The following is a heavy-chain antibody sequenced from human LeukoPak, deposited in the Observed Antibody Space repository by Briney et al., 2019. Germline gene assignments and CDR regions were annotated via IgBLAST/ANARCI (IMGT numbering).Heavy chain of an antibody. V-gene: IGHV3-48*02. D-gene: IGHD3-10*01. CDR2: INGGSYTI. Sequence: GGSLRLSCAASGFTFSAYSMNWGRQAPGKGLEWVSYINGGSYTIYYADSVKGRFTISRDNAKNSLSLQMNSLRDEDTAVYYCARELVYDGSGSYSPSYYYSGMDVWGQGTTVTVS. CDR3: ARELVYDGSGSYSPSYYYSGMDV. J-gene: IGHJ6*02. CDR1: GFTFSAYS.